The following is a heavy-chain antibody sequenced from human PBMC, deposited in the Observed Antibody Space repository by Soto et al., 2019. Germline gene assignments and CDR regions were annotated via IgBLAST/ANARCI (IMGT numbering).Heavy chain of an antibody. D-gene: IGHD3-3*01. V-gene: IGHV3-30-3*01. CDR3: ARDHGLRFPLYYFDY. J-gene: IGHJ4*02. CDR1: GFTFSSYA. Sequence: GGSLRLSCAASGFTFSSYAMHWVRQAPGKGLEWVAVISYDGSNKYYADSVKGRFTISRDNSKNTLYLQMNSLRAEDTAVYYCARDHGLRFPLYYFDYWGQGTLVTVSS. CDR2: ISYDGSNK.